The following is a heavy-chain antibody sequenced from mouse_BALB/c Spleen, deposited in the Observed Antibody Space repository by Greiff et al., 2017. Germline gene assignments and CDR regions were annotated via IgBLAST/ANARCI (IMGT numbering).Heavy chain of an antibody. CDR3: ARDRDLLQRFAY. CDR2: ISSGGSYT. D-gene: IGHD1-1*01. CDR1: GFTFSSYA. V-gene: IGHV5-9-4*01. Sequence: DVHLVESGGGLVKPGGSLKLSCAASGFTFSSYAMSWVRQSPEKRLEWVTEISSGGSYTYYPDTVTGRFTISRDNAKNTLYLEMSSLRSEDTAMYYCARDRDLLQRFAYWGQGTLVTVSA. J-gene: IGHJ3*01.